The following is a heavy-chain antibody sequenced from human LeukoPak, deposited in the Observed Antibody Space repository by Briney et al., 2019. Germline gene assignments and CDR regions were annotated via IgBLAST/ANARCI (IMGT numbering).Heavy chain of an antibody. CDR3: ARAMDDYGKNWFDP. CDR1: GYTFTGYY. Sequence: ASVKVSCKTSGYTFTGYYIHWVRRAPGQGLEWLGRINPNSGGTSSAQKFQGRVTMTRDTSITTAYMELSSLRFDDTAEYYCARAMDDYGKNWFDPWGQGTLVTVSS. CDR2: INPNSGGT. V-gene: IGHV1-2*06. J-gene: IGHJ5*02. D-gene: IGHD4-17*01.